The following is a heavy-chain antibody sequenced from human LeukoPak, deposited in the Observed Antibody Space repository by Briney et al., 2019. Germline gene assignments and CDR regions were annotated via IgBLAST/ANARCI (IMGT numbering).Heavy chain of an antibody. Sequence: GASVKVSCKASGYTFTSYDINWVRPAPGQGLAWMGWMNPNSGNTGYAQKFQGRVTMTRNTSISTAYMELSSLRSEDTAVYYCARERWNLVREVITNYYYYYGMDVWGQGTTVTVSS. D-gene: IGHD3-10*01. J-gene: IGHJ6*02. CDR2: MNPNSGNT. CDR3: ARERWNLVREVITNYYYYYGMDV. CDR1: GYTFTSYD. V-gene: IGHV1-8*01.